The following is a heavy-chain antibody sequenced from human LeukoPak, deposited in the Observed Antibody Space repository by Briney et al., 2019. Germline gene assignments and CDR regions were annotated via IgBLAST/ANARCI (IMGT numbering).Heavy chain of an antibody. CDR2: ISGSGGST. Sequence: RSGGSLRLSCAASGFTLSSYAMSWVRQAPGKGLEWVSAISGSGGSTYYADSVKGRFTISRDNSKNTLYLQMNSLRAEDTAVYYCANLYSSSFGFDYWGQGTLVTVSS. J-gene: IGHJ4*02. CDR1: GFTLSSYA. D-gene: IGHD6-13*01. V-gene: IGHV3-23*01. CDR3: ANLYSSSFGFDY.